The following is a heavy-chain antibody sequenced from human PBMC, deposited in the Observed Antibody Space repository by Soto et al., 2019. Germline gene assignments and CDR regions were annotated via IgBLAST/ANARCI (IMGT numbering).Heavy chain of an antibody. V-gene: IGHV3-23*01. D-gene: IGHD2-2*01. CDR3: AKDLGIVVVPAANTFDAFDI. J-gene: IGHJ3*02. CDR1: GFTFSSYA. CDR2: ISGSGGST. Sequence: GGSLRLSCAASGFTFSSYAMSWVRQAPGKGLEWVSAISGSGGSTYYADSVKGRFTISRDNSKNTLYLQMNSLRAEDTAVYYCAKDLGIVVVPAANTFDAFDIWGQGTMVTVSS.